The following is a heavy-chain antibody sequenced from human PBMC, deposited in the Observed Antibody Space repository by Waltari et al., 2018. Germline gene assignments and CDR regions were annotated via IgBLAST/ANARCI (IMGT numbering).Heavy chain of an antibody. Sequence: GGGLVQPGGSLRLSCAASGFTFSSYAMSWVRQAPGKGLEWVSAISGSGGSTYYADSVKGRFTISRDNSKNTLYPQMNSLRAEETAVYYWASTMVREQQYYYYGMDVWGQGTTVTVSS. CDR2: ISGSGGST. D-gene: IGHD3-10*01. J-gene: IGHJ6*02. CDR1: GFTFSSYA. V-gene: IGHV3-23*01. CDR3: ASTMVREQQYYYYGMDV.